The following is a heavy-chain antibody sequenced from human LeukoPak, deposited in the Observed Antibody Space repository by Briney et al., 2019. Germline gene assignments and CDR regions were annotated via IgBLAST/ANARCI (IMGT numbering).Heavy chain of an antibody. J-gene: IGHJ4*02. D-gene: IGHD4-17*01. CDR2: ISYDGGNN. Sequence: GGSLRLSCAASGFSFSNYAMHWVRQAPGKGLEWVAIISYDGGNNYYADSVKGRFTISRDNSKNTLFLQMNSLRAEDTAVYYCAKTDYGDRSLDYWGQGTLVTVSS. CDR3: AKTDYGDRSLDY. CDR1: GFSFSNYA. V-gene: IGHV3-30*18.